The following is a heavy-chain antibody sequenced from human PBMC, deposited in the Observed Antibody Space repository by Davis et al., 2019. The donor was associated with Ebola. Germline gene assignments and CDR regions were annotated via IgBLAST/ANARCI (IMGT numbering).Heavy chain of an antibody. CDR3: ARHWTRIGYCSGGSCYGNWFDP. CDR1: GYSFTSYW. Sequence: KVSCKGSGYSFTSYWIGWVRQMPGKGLEWMGIIYPGDSDTRYSPSFQGQVTISADKSISTAYLQWSSLKASDTAMYYCARHWTRIGYCSGGSCYGNWFDPWGQGTLVTVSS. J-gene: IGHJ5*02. D-gene: IGHD2-15*01. CDR2: IYPGDSDT. V-gene: IGHV5-51*01.